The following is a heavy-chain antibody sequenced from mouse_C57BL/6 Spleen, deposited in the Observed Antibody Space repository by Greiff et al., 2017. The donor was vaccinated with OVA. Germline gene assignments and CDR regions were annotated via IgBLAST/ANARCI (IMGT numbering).Heavy chain of an antibody. CDR2: IDPENGDT. J-gene: IGHJ4*01. CDR3: TTGWLLMDY. Sequence: EVQLQQSGAELVRPGASVKLSCTASGFNIKDDYMHWVKQRPEQGLEWIGWIDPENGDTEYASKFQGKATITADTSSNTAYLQLSSLTAEDTAVYYCTTGWLLMDYWGQGTSVTVSS. D-gene: IGHD2-3*01. CDR1: GFNIKDDY. V-gene: IGHV14-4*01.